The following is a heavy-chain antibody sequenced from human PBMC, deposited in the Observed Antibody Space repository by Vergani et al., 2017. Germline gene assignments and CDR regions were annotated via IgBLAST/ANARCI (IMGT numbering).Heavy chain of an antibody. CDR2: ISPDGRTT. D-gene: IGHD3-16*01. Sequence: DVDLVESGGGFVQPGGSRRLSCAASGFSFRTFSMFWVRQPPGKGLAWVSKISPDGRTTEYADSVSGRFTISRDNSKNTVGLEMSSLRVDDTATYYCARDVWDCSGISXFLRAGEFYYMDVWGQGTTVTVSS. J-gene: IGHJ6*03. CDR1: GFSFRTFS. CDR3: ARDVWDCSGISXFLRAGEFYYMDV. V-gene: IGHV3-74*03.